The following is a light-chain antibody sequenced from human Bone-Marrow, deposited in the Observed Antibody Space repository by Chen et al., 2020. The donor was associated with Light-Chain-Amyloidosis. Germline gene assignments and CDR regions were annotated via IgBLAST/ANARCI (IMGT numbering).Light chain of an antibody. Sequence: QSALTQPSSVSGSPGQSITISCTGTSSDVGGYNYVSWYQQHQGKAPKVMIYDVTNRPSVVSNRFSDSKSGNTASLTISGLQAEDEADYYCSSYSGTSPLVVFGGGTKLTVL. J-gene: IGLJ2*01. CDR2: DVT. CDR1: SSDVGGYNY. V-gene: IGLV2-14*03. CDR3: SSYSGTSPLVV.